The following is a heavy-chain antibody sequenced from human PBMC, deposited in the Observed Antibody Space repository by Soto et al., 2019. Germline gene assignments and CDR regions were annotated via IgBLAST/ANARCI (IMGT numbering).Heavy chain of an antibody. V-gene: IGHV4-59*01. Sequence: SETLSLNCTVSGGYISGYFRSWSRQPPGKGLECIGYLSDSGSTDYTPSLNSRVTISVDTSKNQFSLQLSSVTAADTAVYYCARKEYGDGLDVWGQGTTVTVSS. J-gene: IGHJ6*02. CDR2: LSDSGST. D-gene: IGHD2-2*01. CDR3: ARKEYGDGLDV. CDR1: GGYISGYF.